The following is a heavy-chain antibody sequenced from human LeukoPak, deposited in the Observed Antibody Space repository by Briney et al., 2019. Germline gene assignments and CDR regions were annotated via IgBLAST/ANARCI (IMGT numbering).Heavy chain of an antibody. CDR1: GFSFSTYG. CDR2: IRYDGSYQ. CDR3: AKDRYNWNPSYFDY. D-gene: IGHD1-20*01. J-gene: IGHJ4*02. Sequence: GGSLRLSCAASGFSFSTYGMHWVRQAPGKGLEWLTFIRYDGSYQYYADSVKGRFTISRDNSKNTLYLQMNSLRAEDTAVYYCAKDRYNWNPSYFDYWGQGTLVTVSS. V-gene: IGHV3-30*02.